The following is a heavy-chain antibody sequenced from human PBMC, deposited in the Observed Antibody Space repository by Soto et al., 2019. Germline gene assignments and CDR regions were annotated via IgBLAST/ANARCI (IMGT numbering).Heavy chain of an antibody. V-gene: IGHV4-39*01. CDR3: ARLPSGSYFDY. CDR1: GGSISSSSYY. CDR2: IYYSGST. Sequence: QLQLQESGPGLVKPSETLSLTCTVSGGSISSSSYYRGWIRQPPGKGLEWIGSIYYSGSTYYNPSLKSRVIISVDTSKNQFSLKLSSVTATDTAVYYCARLPSGSYFDYWGQGTLVTVSS. D-gene: IGHD1-26*01. J-gene: IGHJ4*02.